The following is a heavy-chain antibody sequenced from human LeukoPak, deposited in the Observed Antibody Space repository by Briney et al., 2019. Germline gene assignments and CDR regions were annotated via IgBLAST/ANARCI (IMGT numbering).Heavy chain of an antibody. CDR1: GFTFSSYA. Sequence: QPGGSLRLSCAASGFTFSSYAMSWVRQAPGKGLEWVSAISGSGGSTYYADSVKGRFTISRDDSKNTLYLQMNSLRAEDTAVYYCAKSDLVVVPAAHDYWGQGTLVTVSS. J-gene: IGHJ4*02. CDR3: AKSDLVVVPAAHDY. CDR2: ISGSGGST. D-gene: IGHD2-2*01. V-gene: IGHV3-23*01.